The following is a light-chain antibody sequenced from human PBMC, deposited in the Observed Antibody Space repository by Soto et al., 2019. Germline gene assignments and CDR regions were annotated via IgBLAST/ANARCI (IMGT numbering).Light chain of an antibody. CDR1: SSDVGYYTF. V-gene: IGLV2-14*01. CDR2: EVS. J-gene: IGLJ1*01. Sequence: QSALTQPASVSGSPGQSITISCTGTSSDVGYYTFVSWYQQHPGNAPKLMIYEVSNRPSGVSNRFSGSKSGNTASLTISGLQAEDEADYYCTSYTATSTYVFGTGTKLTVL. CDR3: TSYTATSTYV.